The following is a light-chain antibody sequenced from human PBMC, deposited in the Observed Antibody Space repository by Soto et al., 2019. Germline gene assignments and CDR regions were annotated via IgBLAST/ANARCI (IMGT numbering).Light chain of an antibody. Sequence: QSALTQPPSASGSPGQSVTISCTGTSSDVGAYNYVSWYQQHAGKAPKLVIYEVTKRPSGVPDRFSGSKSANTASLTVSGLPAEDEADYSCSSFASSNTWVFGGGTKLTVL. V-gene: IGLV2-8*01. CDR2: EVT. J-gene: IGLJ3*02. CDR3: SSFASSNTWV. CDR1: SSDVGAYNY.